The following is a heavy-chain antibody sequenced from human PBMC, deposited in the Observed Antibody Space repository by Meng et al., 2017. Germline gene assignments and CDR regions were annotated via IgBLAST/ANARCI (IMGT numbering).Heavy chain of an antibody. CDR3: ARGYDFWSGQYYFDY. CDR2: IYYSGST. V-gene: IGHV4-59*12. D-gene: IGHD3-3*01. Sequence: VQLQEPGPGLVKPSETLSPTCTVSGGSSSSYDWSWIRQPPGKGLEWIGYIYYSGSTNYNPSLKSRVTISVDTSKNQFSLKLSSVTAADTAVYYCARGYDFWSGQYYFDYWGQGTLVTVSS. CDR1: GGSSSSYD. J-gene: IGHJ4*02.